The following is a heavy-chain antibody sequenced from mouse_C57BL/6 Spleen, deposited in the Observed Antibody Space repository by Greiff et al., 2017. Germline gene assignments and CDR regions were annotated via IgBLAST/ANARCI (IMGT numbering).Heavy chain of an antibody. V-gene: IGHV5-17*01. CDR2: ISSGSSTI. Sequence: EVKLVESGGGLVKPGGSLKLSCAASGFTFSDYGMHWVRQAPEKGLEWVAYISSGSSTIYYADTVKGRFTISSDNAKNTLFLQMTSLRSEDTAMYYCARRDYGNYYWYFDVWGTGTTVTVSS. CDR3: ARRDYGNYYWYFDV. CDR1: GFTFSDYG. J-gene: IGHJ1*03. D-gene: IGHD2-1*01.